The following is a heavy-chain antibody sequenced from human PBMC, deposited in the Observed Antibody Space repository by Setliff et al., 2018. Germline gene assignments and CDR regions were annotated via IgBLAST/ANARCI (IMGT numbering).Heavy chain of an antibody. CDR1: GFTFNKYW. J-gene: IGHJ4*02. CDR3: AGQGPIFGSGLIPGFDQ. Sequence: ASVKVSCAASGFTFNKYWMTWVRQAPGKGLEWVSTVSVSGDNTYYTDSVKGRFTTSRDNSKNTLSLQMSSLRTEDTAIYFCAGQGPIFGSGLIPGFDQWGQGTMVTVSS. CDR2: VSVSGDNT. D-gene: IGHD3-3*01. V-gene: IGHV3-23*01.